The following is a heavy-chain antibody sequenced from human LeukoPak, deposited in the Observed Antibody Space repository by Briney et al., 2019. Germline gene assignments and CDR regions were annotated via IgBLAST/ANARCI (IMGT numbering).Heavy chain of an antibody. J-gene: IGHJ6*03. Sequence: PSETLSLTCTVSGGSISSHYWSWIRQPPGKGLEWIGYIYYSGSTNYNPSLKSRVTISVDTSKNQFSLKLSSVTAADTAVYYCARGVTAVGGTHYYAYMAVWGKGTTVTVPS. D-gene: IGHD5-18*01. CDR2: IYYSGST. V-gene: IGHV4-59*11. CDR1: GGSISSHY. CDR3: ARGVTAVGGTHYYAYMAV.